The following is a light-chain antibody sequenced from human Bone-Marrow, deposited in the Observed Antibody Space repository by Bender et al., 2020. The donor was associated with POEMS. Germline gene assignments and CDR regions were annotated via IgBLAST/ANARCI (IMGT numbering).Light chain of an antibody. CDR2: GST. CDR3: VAWDASLNGWV. J-gene: IGLJ3*02. V-gene: IGLV1-50*01. CDR1: SSNIGAGFD. Sequence: QSVLTQPPSVSGAPGQRVTISCTGTSSNIGAGFDVHWYQQLPGTAPKLLIYGSTNRPSGVPDRFSGSKSGTSASLAITGLQSDDEAIYFCVAWDASLNGWVFGGGTKLTVL.